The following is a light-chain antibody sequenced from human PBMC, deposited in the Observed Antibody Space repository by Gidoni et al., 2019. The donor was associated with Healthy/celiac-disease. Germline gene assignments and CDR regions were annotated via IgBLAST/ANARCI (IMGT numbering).Light chain of an antibody. CDR1: QSVLYSSNNKNH. CDR3: QQYDSTPLYT. CDR2: WAS. V-gene: IGKV4-1*01. J-gene: IGKJ2*01. Sequence: DIVMTHSPASLAASLGERATINCKSSQSVLYSSNNKNHLAWYQQKPVQPPQLLIYWASTRESGVPDRFSSSGSGTDFTLTISSLQAEDVAVYYCQQYDSTPLYTFGQGTKLEIK.